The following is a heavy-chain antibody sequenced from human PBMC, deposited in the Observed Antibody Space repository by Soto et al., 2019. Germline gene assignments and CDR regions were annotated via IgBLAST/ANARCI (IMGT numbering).Heavy chain of an antibody. CDR2: INAGNGNT. CDR1: GCTFTSYA. J-gene: IGHJ3*02. CDR3: ARMTRAGKGDGDAFDI. V-gene: IGHV1-3*01. D-gene: IGHD2-21*02. Sequence: ASVKVSCKASGCTFTSYAMHWVRQAPGQRLEWMGWINAGNGNTKYSQKFQGRVTITRDTSASTAYMELSSLRSEDTAVYYCARMTRAGKGDGDAFDIWGQGTMVTVSS.